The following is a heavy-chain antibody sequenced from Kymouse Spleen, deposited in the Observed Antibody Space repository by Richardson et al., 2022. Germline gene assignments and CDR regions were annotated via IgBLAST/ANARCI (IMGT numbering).Heavy chain of an antibody. D-gene: IGHD4-11,IGHD4-11*01. J-gene: IGHJ4*02. CDR1: GGSFSGYY. CDR2: INHSGST. Sequence: QVQLQQWGAGLLKPSETLSLTCAVYGGSFSGYYWSWIRQPPGKGLEWIGEINHSGSTNYNPSLKSRVTISVDTSKNQFSLKLSSVTAADTAVYYCARRVTTLFDYWGQGTLVTVSS. V-gene: IGHV4-34*01. CDR3: ARRVTTLFDY.